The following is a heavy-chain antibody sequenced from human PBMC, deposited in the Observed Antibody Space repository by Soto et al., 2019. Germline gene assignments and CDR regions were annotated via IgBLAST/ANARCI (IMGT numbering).Heavy chain of an antibody. CDR3: TRDRPGGDYGDYYFDY. CDR2: IRSKAYGGTT. Sequence: GGSLRLSCTASGFTFGDYAMSWFRQAPGKGLEWVGFIRSKAYGGTTEYAASVKGRFTISRDDSKSIAYLQMNSLKTEDTAVYYCTRDRPGGDYGDYYFDYWGQGTLVTVSS. V-gene: IGHV3-49*03. D-gene: IGHD4-17*01. J-gene: IGHJ4*02. CDR1: GFTFGDYA.